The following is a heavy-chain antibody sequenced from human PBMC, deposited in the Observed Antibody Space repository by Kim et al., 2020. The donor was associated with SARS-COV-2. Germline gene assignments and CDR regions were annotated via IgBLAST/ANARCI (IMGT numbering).Heavy chain of an antibody. V-gene: IGHV4-59*01. Sequence: SETLSLTCTVSGGSISSYYWSWIRQRPGKGLEWIGFSYYSWSNNYNPSLKRRVTIAVDTSKNQFSLKLSSVTAADTAVYYCARGFDPWGQGTLVTVSS. CDR2: SYYSWSN. CDR3: ARGFDP. CDR1: GGSISSYY. J-gene: IGHJ5*02.